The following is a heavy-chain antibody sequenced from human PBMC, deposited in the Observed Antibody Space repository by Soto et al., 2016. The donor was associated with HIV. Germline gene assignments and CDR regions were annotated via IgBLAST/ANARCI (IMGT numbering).Heavy chain of an antibody. CDR3: ALFGLGGDYSDSLYYYYMTS. Sequence: QVQLVQSGAEVKKPGSSVTVSCKASGGTFSNYAISWVRQAPGQGLEWMGGLIPNLGIANYAQNFQGRLTITADTSASIGYMELNSLASEDAAVYYCALFGLGGDYSDSLYYYYMTSGAQDHGHRLL. J-gene: IGHJ6*03. CDR1: GGTFSNYA. V-gene: IGHV1-69*10. D-gene: IGHD4-17*01. CDR2: LIPNLGIA.